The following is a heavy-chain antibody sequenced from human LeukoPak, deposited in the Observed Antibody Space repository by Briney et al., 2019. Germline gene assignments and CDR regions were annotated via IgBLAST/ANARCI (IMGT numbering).Heavy chain of an antibody. Sequence: GGSLRLSCAASGFTFSTDPMNWVRQAPGKGLEWLSNIRSSGTEMYYAESVKGRFTISRDNAKNSLFLQMNSLRVEDTAVYYCVSDQTWSFDYWGQGTLVTVSS. CDR1: GFTFSTDP. V-gene: IGHV3-48*01. D-gene: IGHD2-8*02. CDR2: IRSSGTEM. J-gene: IGHJ4*02. CDR3: VSDQTWSFDY.